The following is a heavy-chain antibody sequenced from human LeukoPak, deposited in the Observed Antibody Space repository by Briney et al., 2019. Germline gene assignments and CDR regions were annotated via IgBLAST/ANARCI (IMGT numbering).Heavy chain of an antibody. J-gene: IGHJ4*02. Sequence: GESQKISCKGSGYSFTTYWIAWVRQTPGKGLEWMGIIYPGDSDTRYSPSFQGQVTISADKSMRVAYLQWTSLKASDTAMYYCAWSVSGATFDYWGQGTLVTVSS. D-gene: IGHD6-19*01. CDR2: IYPGDSDT. CDR1: GYSFTTYW. V-gene: IGHV5-51*01. CDR3: AWSVSGATFDY.